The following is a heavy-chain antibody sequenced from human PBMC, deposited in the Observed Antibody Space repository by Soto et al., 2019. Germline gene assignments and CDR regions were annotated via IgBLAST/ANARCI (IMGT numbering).Heavy chain of an antibody. CDR1: GGSFSGYY. CDR3: ARGEGLWDYGDYPHY. Sequence: QMQLQQWGAGLLKPSETLSLTCAVYGGSFSGYYWSWIRQPPGKGLEWIGEINHSGSTNYNPSLKSRVTIAVDTSKNQFSLKLSSVTAADTAVYYCARGEGLWDYGDYPHYWGQGTLVTVSS. J-gene: IGHJ4*02. V-gene: IGHV4-34*01. CDR2: INHSGST. D-gene: IGHD4-17*01.